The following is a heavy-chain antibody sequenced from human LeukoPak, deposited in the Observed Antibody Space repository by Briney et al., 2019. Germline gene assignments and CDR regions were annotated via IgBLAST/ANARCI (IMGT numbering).Heavy chain of an antibody. D-gene: IGHD3-9*01. CDR3: ARADYDILTGYYFPDY. CDR1: GGSISSGGYS. Sequence: PSETLSLTCAVSGGSISSGGYSWSWIRQPPGKGLEWIGYIYHSGSTYYNPSLKSRVAISVDRSKNQFSLKLSSVTAADTAVYYCARADYDILTGYYFPDYWGQGTLVTVSS. V-gene: IGHV4-30-2*01. J-gene: IGHJ4*02. CDR2: IYHSGST.